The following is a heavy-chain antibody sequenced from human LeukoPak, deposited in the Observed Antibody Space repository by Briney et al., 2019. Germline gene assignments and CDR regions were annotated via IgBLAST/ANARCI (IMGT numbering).Heavy chain of an antibody. CDR3: ARGSGRAAAGTGDY. V-gene: IGHV3-21*01. Sequence: GGSLRLSCAASGFTFSSYSMNWVRQAPGKGLEWVSSISSSSSYIYYADSVKGRFTISIDNAKNSLYLQMNSLRAEDTAVYYCARGSGRAAAGTGDYWGQGTLVTVSS. D-gene: IGHD6-13*01. CDR2: ISSSSSYI. CDR1: GFTFSSYS. J-gene: IGHJ4*02.